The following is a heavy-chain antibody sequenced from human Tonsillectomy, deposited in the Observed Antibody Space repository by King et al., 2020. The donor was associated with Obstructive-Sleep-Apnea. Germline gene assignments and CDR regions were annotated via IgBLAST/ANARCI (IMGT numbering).Heavy chain of an antibody. CDR3: AREKPEGAEYFQH. CDR1: GGSISSGDYY. Sequence: VQLQESGPGLVKPSQTLSLTCTVSGGSISSGDYYWSWIRQPPGKGLDGIGYIYYSGGTYYNPSLKSRVTISVDTSKNQFSLKLSSVTAADTAVYYCAREKPEGAEYFQHWGQGTLVTVSS. J-gene: IGHJ1*01. V-gene: IGHV4-30-4*01. CDR2: IYYSGGT.